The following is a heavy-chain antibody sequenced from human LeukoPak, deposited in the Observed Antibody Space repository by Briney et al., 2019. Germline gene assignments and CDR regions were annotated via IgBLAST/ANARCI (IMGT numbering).Heavy chain of an antibody. CDR2: ISGSGGST. D-gene: IGHD4-11*01. Sequence: GGSLRLSCAASRFTFSSYAMSWVRQAPGKGLEWVSGISGSGGSTYYADSVKGRFTISRDNSKSTLYLQMDSLRAEDTAVYYCAKDRSITTPGDAFDIWGQGTMVTISS. J-gene: IGHJ3*02. CDR1: RFTFSSYA. CDR3: AKDRSITTPGDAFDI. V-gene: IGHV3-23*01.